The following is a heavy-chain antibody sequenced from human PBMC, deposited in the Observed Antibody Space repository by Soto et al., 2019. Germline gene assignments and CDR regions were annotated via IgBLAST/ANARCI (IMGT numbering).Heavy chain of an antibody. CDR3: AKGSRVMITFGGVMTFDY. J-gene: IGHJ4*02. Sequence: GGSLRLSCAASGFTFSSYAMHWVRQAPGKGLEWMAVVSYDGTIKYYADSVKGRFFISRDSSKNTLYLQMDSLRPEDTAVYYCAKGSRVMITFGGVMTFDYWGQGTLVTVSS. D-gene: IGHD3-16*01. CDR2: VSYDGTIK. V-gene: IGHV3-30*18. CDR1: GFTFSSYA.